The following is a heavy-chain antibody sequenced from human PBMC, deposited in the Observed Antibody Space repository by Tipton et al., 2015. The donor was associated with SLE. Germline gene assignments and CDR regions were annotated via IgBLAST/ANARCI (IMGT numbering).Heavy chain of an antibody. CDR1: LGSNY. Sequence: LGSNYMSWVRQAPVKGLEWVSVIYSAGGTYYADSVKGRFTISRDSSKNTLYLQMNTLRADDTAVYFCVRDTPHFYWGQGTLVTVSS. CDR3: VRDTPHFY. J-gene: IGHJ4*02. CDR2: IYSAGGT. V-gene: IGHV3-66*01.